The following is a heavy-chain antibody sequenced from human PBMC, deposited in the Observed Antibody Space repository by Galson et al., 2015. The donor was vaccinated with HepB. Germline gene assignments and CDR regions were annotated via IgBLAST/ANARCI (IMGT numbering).Heavy chain of an antibody. CDR2: IYSGGST. J-gene: IGHJ5*02. V-gene: IGHV3-53*01. D-gene: IGHD4-17*01. CDR3: ARGPIIYYGDGWFDP. Sequence: SLRLSCAASSFTVSTTYMSWVRQAPGKGLEWVSVIYSGGSTYYADSVKGRFTISRDNSKNTLYLQMNGLRAEDTAVYYCARGPIIYYGDGWFDPWGQGTLVTVSS. CDR1: SFTVSTTY.